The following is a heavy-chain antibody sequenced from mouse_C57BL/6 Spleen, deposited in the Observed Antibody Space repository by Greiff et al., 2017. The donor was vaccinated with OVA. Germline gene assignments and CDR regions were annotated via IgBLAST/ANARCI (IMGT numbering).Heavy chain of an antibody. V-gene: IGHV5-6*01. J-gene: IGHJ2*01. CDR3: ARHILEDREYYFDY. D-gene: IGHD3-3*01. Sequence: EVQGVESGGDLVKPGGSLKLSCAASGFTFSSYGMSWVRQTPDKRLEWVATISSGGSYTYYPDSVKGRFTISRDNAKNTLYLQMSSLKSDDTAMYYCARHILEDREYYFDYWGQGTTLTVSS. CDR2: ISSGGSYT. CDR1: GFTFSSYG.